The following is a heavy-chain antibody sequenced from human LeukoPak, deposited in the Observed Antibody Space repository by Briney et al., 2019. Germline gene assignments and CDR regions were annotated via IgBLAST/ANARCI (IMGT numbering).Heavy chain of an antibody. CDR3: ARELLGTNDYGGLDY. V-gene: IGHV1-69*04. Sequence: ASVKVSCKASGYTFTSYYMHWVRQAPGQGLEWMGRIIPILGIANYAQKFQGRVTITADKSTSTAYMELSSLRSEDTAVYYCARELLGTNDYGGLDYWGQGTLVTVSS. J-gene: IGHJ4*02. CDR2: IIPILGIA. CDR1: GYTFTSYY. D-gene: IGHD4-23*01.